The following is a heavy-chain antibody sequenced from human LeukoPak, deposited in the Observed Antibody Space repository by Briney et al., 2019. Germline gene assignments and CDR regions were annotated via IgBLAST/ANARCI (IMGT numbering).Heavy chain of an antibody. V-gene: IGHV3-21*01. D-gene: IGHD3-16*02. CDR2: ISSSSTYT. Sequence: PGGSLRLSCAASGFTFSSYSMNWVRQAPGKGLEWVSSISSSSTYTYYADSLKGRFTISRDNAKNSVYLQVSSLRAEDTAVYYCARLLYDYIWGSSRSYYFDLWGQGTLVTVSP. J-gene: IGHJ4*02. CDR1: GFTFSSYS. CDR3: ARLLYDYIWGSSRSYYFDL.